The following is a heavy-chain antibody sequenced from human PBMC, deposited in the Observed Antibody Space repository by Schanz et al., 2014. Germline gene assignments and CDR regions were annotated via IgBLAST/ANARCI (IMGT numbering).Heavy chain of an antibody. D-gene: IGHD3-16*01. Sequence: EVQLVASGGGLVKPGGSLRLSCAASTFTFSSDWMSWVRQAPGKGLEWVGRTRNRANNYFTEYAASVKGRFTISRDDSKNSLYLQMSSLKSEDTALYYCTRVTISPGGHDLDVWGQGTTVNVSS. CDR2: TRNRANNYFT. V-gene: IGHV3-72*01. CDR3: TRVTISPGGHDLDV. J-gene: IGHJ6*02. CDR1: TFTFSSDW.